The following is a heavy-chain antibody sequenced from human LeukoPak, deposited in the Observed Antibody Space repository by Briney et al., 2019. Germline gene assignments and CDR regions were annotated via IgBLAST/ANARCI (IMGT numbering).Heavy chain of an antibody. J-gene: IGHJ4*02. V-gene: IGHV3-30-3*01. CDR3: ARDCSSATCYAAFDY. Sequence: GGSLRLSCVASGFTFTKYAMDWVRQAPGKGLEWVASISYDDTNKAYSDSVKGRFTVSRDTSNNTLYLQMNSLRAEDTGVYYCARDCSSATCYAAFDYWGQGTLVTVSS. D-gene: IGHD2-2*01. CDR2: ISYDDTNK. CDR1: GFTFTKYA.